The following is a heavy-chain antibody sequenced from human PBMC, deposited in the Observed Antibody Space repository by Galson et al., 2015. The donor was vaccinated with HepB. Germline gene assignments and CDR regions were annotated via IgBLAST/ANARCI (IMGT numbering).Heavy chain of an antibody. J-gene: IGHJ4*02. D-gene: IGHD4-11*01. CDR3: AREQEAYSDYGGFDY. CDR2: IWYDGSNK. Sequence: SLRLSCAASGFTFSSYGMHWVRQAPGKGLEWVAVIWYDGSNKYYADSVKGRFTISRDNSKNTLYLQMNSLRAKDTAVYYCAREQEAYSDYGGFDYWGQGTLVTVSS. CDR1: GFTFSSYG. V-gene: IGHV3-33*01.